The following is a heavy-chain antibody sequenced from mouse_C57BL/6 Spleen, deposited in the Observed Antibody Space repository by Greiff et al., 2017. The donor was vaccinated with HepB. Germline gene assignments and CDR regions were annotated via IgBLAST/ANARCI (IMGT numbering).Heavy chain of an antibody. V-gene: IGHV14-4*01. CDR1: GFNIKDDY. D-gene: IGHD1-1*01. Sequence: VQLKESGAELVRPGASVKLSCTASGFNIKDDYMHWVKQRPEQGLEWIGWIDPENGDTEYASKFQGKATITADTSSNTAYLQLSSLTSEDTAVYYCTTGGGTTVALDYWGQGTTLTVSS. CDR2: IDPENGDT. CDR3: TTGGGTTVALDY. J-gene: IGHJ2*01.